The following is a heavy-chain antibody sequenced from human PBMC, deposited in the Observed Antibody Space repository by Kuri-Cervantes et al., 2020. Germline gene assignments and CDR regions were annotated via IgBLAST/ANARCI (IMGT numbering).Heavy chain of an antibody. D-gene: IGHD6-13*01. CDR2: INPNSGGT. J-gene: IGHJ3*02. V-gene: IGHV1-2*02. CDR3: AREAFHSSSWHKSDDAFDI. Sequence: ASVKVSCKASGYTFTGYYMHWVRQAPGQGLEWMGWINPNSGGTNYAQKFQGRVTMTRDTSISTAYMELSRLRSDDTAVYYCAREAFHSSSWHKSDDAFDIWGQGTMVTVSS. CDR1: GYTFTGYY.